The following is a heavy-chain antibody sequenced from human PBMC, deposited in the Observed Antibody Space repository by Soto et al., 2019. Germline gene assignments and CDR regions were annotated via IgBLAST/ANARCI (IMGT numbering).Heavy chain of an antibody. J-gene: IGHJ4*02. CDR2: FDPEDGET. Sequence: ASVKVSCKVSGYTLTELSMHWVRQAPGKGLEWMGGFDPEDGETIYAQKFKGRVTMTEDTSTDTAYLELSSLRSEDTAVYYCATSSVRYFDWLRPKSDYFDYWGQGTLVTVSS. CDR3: ATSSVRYFDWLRPKSDYFDY. CDR1: GYTLTELS. D-gene: IGHD3-9*01. V-gene: IGHV1-24*01.